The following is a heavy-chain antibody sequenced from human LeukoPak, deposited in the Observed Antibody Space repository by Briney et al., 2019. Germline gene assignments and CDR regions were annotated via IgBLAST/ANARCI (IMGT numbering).Heavy chain of an antibody. CDR1: GFTFSSYG. CDR3: ARDLSGSTNYYYYGMDV. Sequence: PGGSLRLSCAASGFTFSSYGMHWVRQAPGKGLEWVAVIWYDGSNKYYADSVKGRFTISRDNSKNTLYLQMNSLRAEDTAVYYCARDLSGSTNYYYYGMDVWGQGTTVIVSS. J-gene: IGHJ6*02. CDR2: IWYDGSNK. V-gene: IGHV3-33*01. D-gene: IGHD3-9*01.